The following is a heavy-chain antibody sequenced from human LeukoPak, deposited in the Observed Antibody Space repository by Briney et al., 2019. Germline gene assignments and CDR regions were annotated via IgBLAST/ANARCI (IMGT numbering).Heavy chain of an antibody. J-gene: IGHJ4*02. V-gene: IGHV4-31*03. D-gene: IGHD4-11*01. CDR3: ARGPVRDYSNY. CDR1: GVSISSGGYY. Sequence: SETLSLTCTVSGVSISSGGYYWSWIRQHPGKGLEWVGYIYYSGSTYYNPSLKSRLTISLDTSSNQFSLKLNSVTAADTAVYYCARGPVRDYSNYWGQGILVTVSS. CDR2: IYYSGST.